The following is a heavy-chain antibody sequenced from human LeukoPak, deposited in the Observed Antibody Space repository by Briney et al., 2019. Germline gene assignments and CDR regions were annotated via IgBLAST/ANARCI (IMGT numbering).Heavy chain of an antibody. J-gene: IGHJ5*02. D-gene: IGHD3-3*01. CDR3: AREDFWSGYSPAFLSWFDP. V-gene: IGHV1-3*01. CDR1: GYTFTSYA. CDR2: INAGNGNT. Sequence: ASVKVSCKASGYTFTSYAMHWVRQAPGRRLEWMGWINAGNGNTKYSQKFQGRVTITRDTSASTAYMELSSLRSEDTAVYYCAREDFWSGYSPAFLSWFDPWGQGTLVTVSS.